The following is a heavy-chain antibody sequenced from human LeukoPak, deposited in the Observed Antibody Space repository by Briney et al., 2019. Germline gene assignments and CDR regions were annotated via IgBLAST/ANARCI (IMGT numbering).Heavy chain of an antibody. CDR2: ISSNGGST. V-gene: IGHV3-64*01. J-gene: IGHJ4*02. CDR3: ARVEMATITGYFDY. D-gene: IGHD5-24*01. CDR1: GFTFSSYA. Sequence: GGSLRLSCAASGFTFSSYAMHWVRQAPGKGLEYVSAISSNGGSTYYANSVKGRFTISRDNSKNTLYLQMGSLRAEDMAVYYCARVEMATITGYFDYWGQGTLVTVSS.